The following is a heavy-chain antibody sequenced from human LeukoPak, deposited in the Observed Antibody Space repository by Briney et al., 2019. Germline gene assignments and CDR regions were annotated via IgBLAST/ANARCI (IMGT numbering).Heavy chain of an antibody. D-gene: IGHD1-7*01. V-gene: IGHV3-30*03. Sequence: PGRSLRLSCAASGFTFTNHGLHWVRQAPGKGLEWVAVISYDEGKEYYADSVKGRFTISRDNSKNTMFLQMNSLRAEDTAVYYCARDLETITGTIGYYYGLDVWGQGTTVTVFS. CDR2: ISYDEGKE. CDR1: GFTFTNHG. CDR3: ARDLETITGTIGYYYGLDV. J-gene: IGHJ6*01.